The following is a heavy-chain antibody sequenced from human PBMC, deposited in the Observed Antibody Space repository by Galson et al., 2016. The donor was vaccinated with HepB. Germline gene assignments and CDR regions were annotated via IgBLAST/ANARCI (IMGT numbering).Heavy chain of an antibody. CDR3: VRDHDWGFDY. Sequence: RLSCAVSGFTLSTYSTNWVRQAPGKGLEWIAYIRSRSNDRAIFYAGSVKGRFTISGDNAESMYLQMNSLGDEDTAVYYCVRDHDWGFDYWGQGALVTVSS. V-gene: IGHV3-48*02. CDR1: GFTLSTYS. CDR2: IRSRSNDRAI. J-gene: IGHJ4*02. D-gene: IGHD7-27*01.